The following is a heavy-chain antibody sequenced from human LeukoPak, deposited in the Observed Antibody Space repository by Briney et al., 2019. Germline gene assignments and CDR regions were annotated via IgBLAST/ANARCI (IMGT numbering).Heavy chain of an antibody. CDR2: MNPNSGNT. Sequence: ASVKVSCKASGYTFTSYDINWVRQATGQGLEWMGWMNPNSGNTGYAQKFQGRVTMTRNTSISTAYMELSSLRSEDTAVYYCARVPARRYYYGSGSPPGRRFDPWGQGTLVTVSS. J-gene: IGHJ5*02. CDR3: ARVPARRYYYGSGSPPGRRFDP. D-gene: IGHD3-10*01. V-gene: IGHV1-8*01. CDR1: GYTFTSYD.